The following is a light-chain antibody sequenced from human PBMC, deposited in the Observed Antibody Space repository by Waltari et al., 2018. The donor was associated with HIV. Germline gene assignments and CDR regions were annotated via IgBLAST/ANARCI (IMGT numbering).Light chain of an antibody. V-gene: IGKV1-12*01. J-gene: IGKJ4*01. CDR2: AAS. CDR3: QQANSFPLT. Sequence: DIQMTQSPSSVSASVGDRVTITCRESQDIGSWLVWYQQKSGKAPKLLISAASSLQSGVPSRFSGSGSGTDFTLTISSLQPEDFATYYCQQANSFPLTFGGGTKVEIK. CDR1: QDIGSW.